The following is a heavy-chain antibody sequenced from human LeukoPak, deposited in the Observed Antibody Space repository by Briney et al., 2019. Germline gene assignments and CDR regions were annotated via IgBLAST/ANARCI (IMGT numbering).Heavy chain of an antibody. J-gene: IGHJ4*02. CDR2: ITGSGDST. V-gene: IGHV3-23*01. Sequence: GGSLRLSCADSGFTFSSSPMSWVRQAPGKGLELVSAITGSGDSTSYAASVMGRFTISRDNSKNTLYLQMNNLRAEDTATYYCAKGHCSGTSCYVAPQYWGQGTLVIVSS. CDR1: GFTFSSSP. D-gene: IGHD2-2*01. CDR3: AKGHCSGTSCYVAPQY.